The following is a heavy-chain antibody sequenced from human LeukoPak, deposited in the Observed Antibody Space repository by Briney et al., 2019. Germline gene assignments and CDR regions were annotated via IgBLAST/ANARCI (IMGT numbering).Heavy chain of an antibody. CDR3: ARGADRSGGSCYLGY. V-gene: IGHV4-59*01. J-gene: IGHJ4*02. CDR2: IHSSGST. CDR1: GGSISNYY. Sequence: PSETLSLTCTVSGGSISNYYWSWIRQPPGKGLEWIGYIHSSGSTNYNPSLKSRVTISVDTSKNQFSLKLSSVTAADTAVYYCARGADRSGGSCYLGYWGQGTLVTVSS. D-gene: IGHD2-15*01.